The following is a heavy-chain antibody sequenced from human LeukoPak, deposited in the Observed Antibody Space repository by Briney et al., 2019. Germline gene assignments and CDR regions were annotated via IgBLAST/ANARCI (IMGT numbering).Heavy chain of an antibody. CDR1: GFTFDDYA. CDR2: ISWNSGSI. Sequence: GGSLRLSCAASGFTFDDYAMHWVRQAPGKGLEWVSGISWNSGSIGYADSVKGRFTISRDNAKNSLYLQMNSLRAEDTAVYYCAKGQYYYDSSGYGYWGQGTLVTVSS. D-gene: IGHD3-22*01. J-gene: IGHJ4*02. CDR3: AKGQYYYDSSGYGY. V-gene: IGHV3-9*01.